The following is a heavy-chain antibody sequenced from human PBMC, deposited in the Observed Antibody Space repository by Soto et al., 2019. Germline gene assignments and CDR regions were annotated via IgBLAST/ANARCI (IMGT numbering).Heavy chain of an antibody. V-gene: IGHV3-30*18. CDR2: ISYDGSNK. J-gene: IGHJ6*02. Sequence: PGGSLRLSFAASGFPFSSYGMHWVRQAPGKGLEWVAVISYDGSNKYYADSVKGRFTISRDNSKNTLYLQMNSLRAEDTAVYYCAKDMAAAGYYYGMDVWGQGTTVTVSS. CDR1: GFPFSSYG. CDR3: AKDMAAAGYYYGMDV. D-gene: IGHD6-13*01.